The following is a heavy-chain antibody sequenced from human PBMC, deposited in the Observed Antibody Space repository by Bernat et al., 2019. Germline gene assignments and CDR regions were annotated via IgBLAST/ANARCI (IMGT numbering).Heavy chain of an antibody. CDR2: INPNSGGT. Sequence: QVQLVQSGAEVKKPGASVKVSCKASGYTFTGYYMHWVRQAPGQGLEWMGWINPNSGGTNYAQKFQGWVTMTRDTSTSTVYMELSSLRSEDTAVYYCARVGGKGGREYGSGSQPPDYWGQGTLVTVSS. CDR3: ARVGGKGGREYGSGSQPPDY. CDR1: GYTFTGYY. V-gene: IGHV1-2*04. D-gene: IGHD3-10*01. J-gene: IGHJ4*02.